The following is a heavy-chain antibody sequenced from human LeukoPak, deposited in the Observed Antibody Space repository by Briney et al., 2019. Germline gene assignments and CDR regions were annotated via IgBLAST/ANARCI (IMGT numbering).Heavy chain of an antibody. CDR3: ARVTLDSFGSRSYQSDY. D-gene: IGHD3-10*01. V-gene: IGHV1-18*04. Sequence: ASVKVSCKASGYTFTKYGISWVRQAPGQGLEWMGWVSTYNGNTNYAQKFEGRVTMTADISTNSAYMELLSLRSDDTAVYYCARVTLDSFGSRSYQSDYWGQGPLVTVSS. J-gene: IGHJ4*02. CDR2: VSTYNGNT. CDR1: GYTFTKYG.